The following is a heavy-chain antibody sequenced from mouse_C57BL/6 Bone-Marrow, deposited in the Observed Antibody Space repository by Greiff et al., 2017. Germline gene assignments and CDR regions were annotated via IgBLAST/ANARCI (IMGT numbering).Heavy chain of an antibody. J-gene: IGHJ2*01. D-gene: IGHD2-4*01. CDR2: IFPGSGST. CDR1: GYTFTDYY. Sequence: VQLQESGPELVKPGASVKISCKASGYTFTDYYINWVKQRPGQGLEWIGWIFPGSGSTYYNEKFKGKATLTVDKSSSTAYMLLSSLTSEDSAVYFCAREAYYDYDAPYFDYWGQGTTLTVSS. CDR3: AREAYYDYDAPYFDY. V-gene: IGHV1-75*01.